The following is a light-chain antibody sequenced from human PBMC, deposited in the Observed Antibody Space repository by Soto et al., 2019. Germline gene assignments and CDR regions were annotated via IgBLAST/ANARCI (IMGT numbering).Light chain of an antibody. V-gene: IGLV1-44*01. CDR3: AAWDDSLNGPV. CDR1: NSNIGSNT. CDR2: SNN. Sequence: QAVLTQPPSASGTPGQRVTISCSGSNSNIGSNTVNWYRQLPGTAPKLLIYSNNQRPSGVPDRFSGSKSGTSASLAVSGLQSEDEADYYCAAWDDSLNGPVFGGRTKLTVL. J-gene: IGLJ3*02.